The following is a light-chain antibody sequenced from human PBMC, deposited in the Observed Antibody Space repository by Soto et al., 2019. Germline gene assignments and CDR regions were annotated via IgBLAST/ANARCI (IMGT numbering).Light chain of an antibody. CDR2: GNN. J-gene: IGLJ3*02. CDR1: SSNIGAGYD. Sequence: QSVLTQPPSVSGAPGQRVTISCARSSSNIGAGYDVHWYQHLPGTAPKLLISGNNNRPSGVPDRFSGSKSGTSASLAITGLQAEDEADYYCQSYDSSLSGWVFGGGTKVTVL. V-gene: IGLV1-40*01. CDR3: QSYDSSLSGWV.